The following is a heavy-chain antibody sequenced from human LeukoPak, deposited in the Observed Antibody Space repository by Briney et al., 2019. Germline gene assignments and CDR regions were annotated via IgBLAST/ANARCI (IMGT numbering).Heavy chain of an antibody. D-gene: IGHD3-10*01. V-gene: IGHV3-23*01. Sequence: GGSLRLSCAASGFTFSSYAVSWVRQAPGKGLEWVSAISGSGGSTYYADSVKGRFTISRDNSKNTLFLQMTSLRAEDTAVYYCAKGDSMVRGVINNWFDPWGQGTLVTASS. CDR1: GFTFSSYA. CDR2: ISGSGGST. J-gene: IGHJ5*02. CDR3: AKGDSMVRGVINNWFDP.